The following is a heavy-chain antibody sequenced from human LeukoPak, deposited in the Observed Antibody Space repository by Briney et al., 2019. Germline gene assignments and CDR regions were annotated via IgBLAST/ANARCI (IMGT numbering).Heavy chain of an antibody. CDR3: ARDHSSSWYYYYYGMDV. Sequence: SVKVSCKASGGTFSSYAISWVRQAPGQGLEWMGGIIPIFGTANYAQKLQGRVTMTTDTSTSTAYMELRSLRSDDTAVYYCARDHSSSWYYYYYGMDVRGQGTTVTVSS. CDR1: GGTFSSYA. J-gene: IGHJ6*02. CDR2: IIPIFGTA. D-gene: IGHD6-13*01. V-gene: IGHV1-69*05.